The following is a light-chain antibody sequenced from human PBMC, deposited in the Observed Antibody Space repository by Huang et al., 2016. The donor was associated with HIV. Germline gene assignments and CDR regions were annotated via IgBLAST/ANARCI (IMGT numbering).Light chain of an antibody. Sequence: EIVMTQSPATLSVSPGERVILSCRASESVGSSLAWYQQKPGQAPRLLIYGASTRASGVQPMFSGSGSGTEFTLSISGLQYADFAVYCCQQYDKWHPLLTFGGGTKVEIK. CDR3: QQYDKWHPLLT. J-gene: IGKJ4*01. CDR2: GAS. V-gene: IGKV3-15*01. CDR1: ESVGSS.